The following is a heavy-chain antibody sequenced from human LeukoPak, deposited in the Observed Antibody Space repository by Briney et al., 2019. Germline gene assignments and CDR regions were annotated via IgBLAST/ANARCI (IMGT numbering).Heavy chain of an antibody. Sequence: GESLKISCKGSGYSFTSYWIGWVRQMPGKGLEWMGIIYPGDSDTRYSPSFQGQVTISADKSISTAYLQWSSLKASDTAMYYCARRGKVLWFGELPQDDAFDIWGQGTMVTVSS. CDR1: GYSFTSYW. CDR3: ARRGKVLWFGELPQDDAFDI. CDR2: IYPGDSDT. V-gene: IGHV5-51*01. D-gene: IGHD3-10*01. J-gene: IGHJ3*02.